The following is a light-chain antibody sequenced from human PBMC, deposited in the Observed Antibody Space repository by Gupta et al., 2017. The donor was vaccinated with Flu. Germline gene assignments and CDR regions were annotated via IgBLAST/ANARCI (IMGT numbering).Light chain of an antibody. Sequence: ISGKFTDSLLHNVGKTHLSWFLQRPDHPPQLLYFEVSKRTSGVPHMFSGSGSGTVFPLNSSRVEADDIVIYYCMQSVQLPPVFGQGTKLEIK. J-gene: IGKJ2*01. V-gene: IGKV2D-29*01. CDR3: MQSVQLPPV. CDR2: EVS. CDR1: DSLLHNVGKTH.